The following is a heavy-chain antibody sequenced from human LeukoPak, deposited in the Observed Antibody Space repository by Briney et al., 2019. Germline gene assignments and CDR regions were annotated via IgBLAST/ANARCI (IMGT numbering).Heavy chain of an antibody. V-gene: IGHV4-61*02. J-gene: IGHJ6*03. Sequence: SETLSLTXTVSGGSISSGSYYWSWIRQPAGKGLEWIGRIYTSGSTNYNPSLKSRVTMSVDTSKNQFSLKLSSVTAADTAVYYCASSLYSSSSYSSSWRYYYYYMDVWGKGTTVTVSS. CDR2: IYTSGST. CDR1: GGSISSGSYY. CDR3: ASSLYSSSSYSSSWRYYYYYMDV. D-gene: IGHD6-13*01.